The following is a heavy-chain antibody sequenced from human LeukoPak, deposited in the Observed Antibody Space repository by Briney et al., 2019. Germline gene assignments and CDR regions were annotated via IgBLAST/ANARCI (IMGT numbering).Heavy chain of an antibody. V-gene: IGHV4-39*07. CDR3: ARVRDSSGWYRSDYFDY. Sequence: SETLSLTCTVSGGSISSSSYYWGWIRQPPGKGLEWIGSIDYSGSTYYNPSLKSRVTISVDTSKNQFSLKLSSVTAADTAVYYCARVRDSSGWYRSDYFDYWGQGTLVTVSS. CDR1: GGSISSSSYY. CDR2: IDYSGST. D-gene: IGHD6-19*01. J-gene: IGHJ4*02.